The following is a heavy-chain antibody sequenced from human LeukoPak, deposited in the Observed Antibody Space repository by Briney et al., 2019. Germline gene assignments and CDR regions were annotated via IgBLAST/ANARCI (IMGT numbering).Heavy chain of an antibody. J-gene: IGHJ4*02. CDR2: IYPGDSET. CDR1: GYSFISYW. Sequence: GESLKISCKGSGYSFISYWIGWVRQMPGKGLEWMGIIYPGDSETKYSPSFEGQVTISADKSISTAYLQWSRLKASDTATYYCARGYSSSSSLDFWGQGTLVTVSS. CDR3: ARGYSSSSSLDF. D-gene: IGHD6-6*01. V-gene: IGHV5-51*01.